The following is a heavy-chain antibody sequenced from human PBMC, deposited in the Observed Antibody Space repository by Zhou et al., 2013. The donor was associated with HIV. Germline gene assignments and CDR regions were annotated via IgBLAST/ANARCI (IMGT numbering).Heavy chain of an antibody. CDR3: ARGRHGSGTGGGGGTS. D-gene: IGHD3-10*01. Sequence: QVQLQESGPGLVTPSETLSLTCAVSGYSISSGYYWGWIRQPPGKGLEWIGSLYHSGNTYYNPSLKSRLTISVDTSKNQFSLKLNSVTAADTAVYYCARGRHGSGTGGGGGTSWGQG. CDR2: LYHSGNT. J-gene: IGHJ1*01. V-gene: IGHV4-38-2*01. CDR1: GYSISSGYY.